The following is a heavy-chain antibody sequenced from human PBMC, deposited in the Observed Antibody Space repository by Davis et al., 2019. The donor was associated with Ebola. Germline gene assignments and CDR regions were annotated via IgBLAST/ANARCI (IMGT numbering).Heavy chain of an antibody. Sequence: PSETLSLTCTVSGGAISSYYWNWIRQPPGKGLEWIGYIHYIGSTNYNPSLKSRVIMSVDTSKNQFSLELSSVTAADTAVYYCAKDTLSGIAVAGTPGPWGQGTLVTVSS. CDR1: GGAISSYY. CDR2: IHYIGST. CDR3: AKDTLSGIAVAGTPGP. J-gene: IGHJ5*02. V-gene: IGHV4-59*01. D-gene: IGHD6-19*01.